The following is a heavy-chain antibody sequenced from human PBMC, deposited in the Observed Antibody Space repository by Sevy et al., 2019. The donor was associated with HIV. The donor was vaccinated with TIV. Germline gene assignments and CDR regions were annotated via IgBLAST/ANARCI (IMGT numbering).Heavy chain of an antibody. V-gene: IGHV3-30*02. J-gene: IGHJ6*02. CDR2: IRLDGSHK. D-gene: IGHD2-15*01. Sequence: GGSLRLSCAASGFNVRSYGMHWVRQAPGKGLEWVAFIRLDGSHKYCADSVNGRFTISRDNSKNTLYLQMNSLRAEDTAVYYCAKDGNVVVGGDFYYYGMDVWGQGTTVTVSS. CDR1: GFNVRSYG. CDR3: AKDGNVVVGGDFYYYGMDV.